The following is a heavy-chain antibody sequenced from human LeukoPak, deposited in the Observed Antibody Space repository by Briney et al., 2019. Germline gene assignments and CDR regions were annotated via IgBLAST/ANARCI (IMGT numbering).Heavy chain of an antibody. V-gene: IGHV4-39*01. Sequence: KPSETLSLTCTVSGGSISSSSYYWGWIRQPPGKGLEWIGSIYYSGSTYYNPSLKSRVTISVDTSKNQFSLKLSSVTAADTAVYYCARLLTAAALTDAFGIWGQGTMVTVSS. J-gene: IGHJ3*02. CDR3: ARLLTAAALTDAFGI. D-gene: IGHD2-2*01. CDR2: IYYSGST. CDR1: GGSISSSSYY.